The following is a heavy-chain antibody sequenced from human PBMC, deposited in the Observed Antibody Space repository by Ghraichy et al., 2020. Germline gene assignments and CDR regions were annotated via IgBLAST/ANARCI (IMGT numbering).Heavy chain of an antibody. Sequence: SETLSLTCAVSGGSISSSNWWSWVRQPPGKGLEWIGEIYHSGSTNYNPSLKSRVTISVDKSKNQFSLKLSSVTAADTAVYYCARDEYSSSWYGGVVRYWGQGTLVTVSS. CDR3: ARDEYSSSWYGGVVRY. V-gene: IGHV4-4*02. CDR1: GGSISSSNW. J-gene: IGHJ4*02. CDR2: IYHSGST. D-gene: IGHD6-13*01.